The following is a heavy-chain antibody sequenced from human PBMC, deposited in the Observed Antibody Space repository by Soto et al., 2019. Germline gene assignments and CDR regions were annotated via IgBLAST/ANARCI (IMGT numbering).Heavy chain of an antibody. Sequence: GGSLRLSCAASGFSFSRHGMHWVRQAPGKGLEWVAVISYDGSNKYYADSVKGRFTISRDNSKNTLYLQMNSLRAEDTAVYYCARDHYGANWFDPWGQGALVTVSS. J-gene: IGHJ5*02. CDR1: GFSFSRHG. D-gene: IGHD3-10*01. CDR2: ISYDGSNK. CDR3: ARDHYGANWFDP. V-gene: IGHV3-30-3*01.